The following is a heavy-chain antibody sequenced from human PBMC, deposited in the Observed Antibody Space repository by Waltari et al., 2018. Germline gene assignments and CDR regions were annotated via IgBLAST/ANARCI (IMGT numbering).Heavy chain of an antibody. CDR3: AKKPAAPYYFDY. CDR1: GFTFSSYA. CDR2: ISGSGGST. V-gene: IGHV3-23*01. Sequence: EVQLLESGGGLVQPGGSLRLSCAASGFTFSSYAMSWVRQAPGKGLEWVSAISGSGGSTYYADSVKGRFTISRDNSKNTLYLQMNSLRVEDTAVYYCAKKPAAPYYFDYWGQGTLVIVSS. D-gene: IGHD2-2*01. J-gene: IGHJ4*02.